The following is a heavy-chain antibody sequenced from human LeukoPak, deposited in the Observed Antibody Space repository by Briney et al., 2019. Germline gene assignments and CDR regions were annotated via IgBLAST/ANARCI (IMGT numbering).Heavy chain of an antibody. D-gene: IGHD2-21*01. CDR1: GFTFSSYG. Sequence: GRSLRLSCAASGFTFSSYGFHWVRQAPGKGLEWVTLMWYDGSNKNYVDSVKGRFTISRDNSKNTVYLQMNSLRAEDTAVYYCARGVFAGDLLRGYWYFDLWGRGTLVTVSS. CDR2: MWYDGSNK. CDR3: ARGVFAGDLLRGYWYFDL. V-gene: IGHV3-33*01. J-gene: IGHJ2*01.